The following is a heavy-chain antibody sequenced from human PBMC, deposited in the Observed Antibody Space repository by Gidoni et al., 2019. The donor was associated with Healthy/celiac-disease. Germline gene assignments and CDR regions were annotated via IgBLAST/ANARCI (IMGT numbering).Heavy chain of an antibody. CDR3: AKSFFRGSALPKDP. D-gene: IGHD3-3*01. Sequence: QVQLVESGGGVVQPGRSLRLSCAASGFTSSSYGMPWVRQAPGKGLEWVAVISYDGSNKYYADSVKGRFTSSRDNSKNTLYLQMNSLRAEDTAVYYCAKSFFRGSALPKDPWGQGTLVTVSS. CDR1: GFTSSSYG. V-gene: IGHV3-30*18. CDR2: ISYDGSNK. J-gene: IGHJ5*02.